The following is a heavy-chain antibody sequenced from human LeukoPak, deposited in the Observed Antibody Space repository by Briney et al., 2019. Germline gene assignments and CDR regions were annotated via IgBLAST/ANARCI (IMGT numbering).Heavy chain of an antibody. CDR1: GFTFSSSW. V-gene: IGHV3-7*01. CDR2: INQDGSEE. CDR3: TGHYGMNV. Sequence: GGSLRLSCAVSGFTFSSSWMTWVRQAPGKGLEWVANINQDGSEEYYVDSVRGRFTISRDNARNSLYLQMHSLRAEDTAVFYCTGHYGMNVWGQGTTVTVSS. J-gene: IGHJ6*02.